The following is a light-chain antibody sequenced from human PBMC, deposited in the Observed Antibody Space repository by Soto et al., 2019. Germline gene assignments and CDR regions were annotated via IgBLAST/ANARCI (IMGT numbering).Light chain of an antibody. Sequence: EIVLTQSPGTLSLSPGERATLSCRASQSVSSSYLAWYQQKPGQAPRLLIYGASSRATGIPDRFSGSGSGTAVTLTISRLEPEDFAAYYCQQYGSSPLYTFGQGTKLEIK. CDR2: GAS. CDR1: QSVSSSY. J-gene: IGKJ2*01. CDR3: QQYGSSPLYT. V-gene: IGKV3-20*01.